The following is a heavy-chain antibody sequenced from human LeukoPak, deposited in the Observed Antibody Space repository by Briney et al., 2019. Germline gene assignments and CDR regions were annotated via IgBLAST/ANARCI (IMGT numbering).Heavy chain of an antibody. Sequence: GGSLRLSCAASGFTFSDYYMNWIRQAPGKGLEWVSYISTSGSSIYYADSVKGRFTISRDNAKNSLYLQMNSLRAEDTAVYYCARDSHRARGYYDSSGYCFDYWGQGTLVTVSS. V-gene: IGHV3-11*04. J-gene: IGHJ4*02. CDR2: ISTSGSSI. CDR3: ARDSHRARGYYDSSGYCFDY. CDR1: GFTFSDYY. D-gene: IGHD3-22*01.